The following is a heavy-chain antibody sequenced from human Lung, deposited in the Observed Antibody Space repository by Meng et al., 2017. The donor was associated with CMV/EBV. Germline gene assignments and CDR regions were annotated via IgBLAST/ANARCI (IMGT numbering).Heavy chain of an antibody. CDR2: IQPNTGVT. J-gene: IGHJ4*02. Sequence: ASVXVSCKASGYTFTGYYMHWVRQAPGQGLEWMGWIQPNTGVTNYARNFQGRVTMTRDTSISTVYMELGGLRSDDTAMYYCARDDNWGPDYWGQGTLVTVSS. V-gene: IGHV1-2*02. CDR1: GYTFTGYY. CDR3: ARDDNWGPDY. D-gene: IGHD7-27*01.